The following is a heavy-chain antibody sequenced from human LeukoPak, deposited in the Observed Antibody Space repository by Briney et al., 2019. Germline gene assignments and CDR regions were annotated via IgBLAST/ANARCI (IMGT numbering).Heavy chain of an antibody. CDR3: ARGLPYCSGGSCYPVFDY. Sequence: GASVKVSCKASGYTFTSYGISWVRRAPGQGLEWMGWISAYNGNTNYAQKLQGRVTMTTDTSTSTAYMELRSLRSDDTAVYYCARGLPYCSGGSCYPVFDYWGQGTLVTVSS. CDR1: GYTFTSYG. J-gene: IGHJ4*02. CDR2: ISAYNGNT. D-gene: IGHD2-15*01. V-gene: IGHV1-18*04.